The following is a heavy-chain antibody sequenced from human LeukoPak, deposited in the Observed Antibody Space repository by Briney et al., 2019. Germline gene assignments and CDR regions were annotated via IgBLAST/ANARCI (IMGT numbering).Heavy chain of an antibody. J-gene: IGHJ6*03. V-gene: IGHV3-66*02. CDR1: GFTVSSNY. CDR3: ARDLPMGYYDFWSGYYGYYYYYMDV. Sequence: GGSLRLSCAASGFTVSSNYMSWVRQAPGKGLEWVSVIYSGGSTDYADSVKGRFTISRDNSKNTLYLQMNSLRAEDTAVYYCARDLPMGYYDFWSGYYGYYYYYMDVWGKGTTVTVSS. D-gene: IGHD3-3*01. CDR2: IYSGGST.